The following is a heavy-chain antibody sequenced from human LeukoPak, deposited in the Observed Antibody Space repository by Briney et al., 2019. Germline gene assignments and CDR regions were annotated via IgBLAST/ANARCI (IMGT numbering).Heavy chain of an antibody. V-gene: IGHV3-33*08. CDR2: IWYDGSNK. CDR1: GFTFSSYG. D-gene: IGHD3-3*01. CDR3: ARDRSKFLEWLPLNNWFDP. Sequence: GGSLRLSCAASGFTFSSYGMHWVRQAPGKELEWVAVIWYDGSNKYYADSVKGRFTISRDNSKNTLYLQMNSLRAEDTAVYYCARDRSKFLEWLPLNNWFDPWGQGTLVTVSS. J-gene: IGHJ5*02.